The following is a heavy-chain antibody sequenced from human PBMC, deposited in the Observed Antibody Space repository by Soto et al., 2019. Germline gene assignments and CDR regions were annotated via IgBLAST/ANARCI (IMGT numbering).Heavy chain of an antibody. CDR2: ISSSSSTI. CDR3: ASCTLVRYGMDV. J-gene: IGHJ6*02. Sequence: PGRSLRLSCAASGFTFSSYSMNWVRQAPGKGLEWVSYISSSSSTIYYADSVKGRFTISRDNAKNSLYLQMNSLRAEDTAVYYCASCTLVRYGMDVWGQGTTVTVS. V-gene: IGHV3-48*01. CDR1: GFTFSSYS. D-gene: IGHD6-13*01.